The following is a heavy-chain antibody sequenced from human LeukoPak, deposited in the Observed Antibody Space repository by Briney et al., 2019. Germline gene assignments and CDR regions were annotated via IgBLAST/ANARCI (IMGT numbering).Heavy chain of an antibody. V-gene: IGHV3-7*01. J-gene: IGHJ4*02. CDR3: ARELETGTGAYNF. Sequence: PGGSLRLSCAASGFTFSSYWMAWVRQAPGKGLEWVANINQDGNEKCYVDSVKGRFTISRDNAQNPLYLQMNSLRAEDTAVYYCARELETGTGAYNFWGQGTLLTVSS. CDR2: INQDGNEK. CDR1: GFTFSSYW. D-gene: IGHD1/OR15-1a*01.